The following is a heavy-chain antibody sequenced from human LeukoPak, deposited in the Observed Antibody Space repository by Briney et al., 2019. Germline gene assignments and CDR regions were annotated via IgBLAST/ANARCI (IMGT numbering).Heavy chain of an antibody. V-gene: IGHV5-51*01. CDR3: ARLKPPYCSSTSCYAGPFDY. J-gene: IGHJ4*02. CDR2: IYPGDSDT. CDR1: GYSFTSYW. D-gene: IGHD2-2*01. Sequence: GESLKISCKGSGYSFTSYWIGWVRQMPGKGLEWMGIIYPGDSDTRYSPSFQGQVTISADKSISTAYLQWSSLKASDTPMYYCARLKPPYCSSTSCYAGPFDYWGQGTLVTVSS.